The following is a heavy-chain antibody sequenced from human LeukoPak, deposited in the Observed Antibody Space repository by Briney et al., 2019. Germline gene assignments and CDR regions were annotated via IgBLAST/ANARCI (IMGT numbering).Heavy chain of an antibody. D-gene: IGHD3-10*01. CDR2: IYYRGST. CDR3: ARASWFGDFDY. Sequence: MASQTLSLTCTVSGGSISSGGYYWSWIRQHPRKGLGWIGYIYYRGSTYYNPSLESRVTISVDTSKNQFSMKLSSVTAADTAVYYCARASWFGDFDYWGLGTLVTVS. J-gene: IGHJ4*02. V-gene: IGHV4-31*03. CDR1: GGSISSGGYY.